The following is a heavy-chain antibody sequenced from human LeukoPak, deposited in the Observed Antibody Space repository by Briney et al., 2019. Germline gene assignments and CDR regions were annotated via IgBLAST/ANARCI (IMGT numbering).Heavy chain of an antibody. CDR2: SNHSGST. J-gene: IGHJ4*02. D-gene: IGHD3-9*01. CDR3: ARHPFLLTLTGYYRQYYFDY. V-gene: IGHV4-34*01. CDR1: GGFISGYY. Sequence: KPSETLSLTCAVYGGFISGYYWSWIRQPPGKGLEWIGESNHSGSTNYNPSLKSRVTISVDTSKNQCFLKLSSVTAADTAVYYCARHPFLLTLTGYYRQYYFDYWGQGTLVTVSS.